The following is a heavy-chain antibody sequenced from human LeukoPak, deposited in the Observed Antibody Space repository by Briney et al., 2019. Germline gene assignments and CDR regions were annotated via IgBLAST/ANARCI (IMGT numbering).Heavy chain of an antibody. D-gene: IGHD1-26*01. CDR1: GVAINSYS. Sequence: SETLSLTCTVSGVAINSYSRSWIRQPPGKGLEWICRIYSSGSSIYNPSLRSRVTMSVDTSNNPFSLKLSSVTAADTAVYYCARVGAQYSRSLFDYWGQGTLVSVSS. V-gene: IGHV4-4*07. CDR3: ARVGAQYSRSLFDY. J-gene: IGHJ4*02. CDR2: IYSSGSS.